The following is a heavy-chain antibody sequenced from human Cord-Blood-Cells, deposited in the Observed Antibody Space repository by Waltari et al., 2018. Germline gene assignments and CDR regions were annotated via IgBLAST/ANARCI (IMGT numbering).Heavy chain of an antibody. J-gene: IGHJ3*02. V-gene: IGHV4-38-2*02. CDR3: ARVHSEYDFWGRVFAFDI. Sequence: QVPLQESGPGLVKPSATLSLTCPLSGYSISSGYYWGWIRQPPGQGLEWIGSIYHSGSTYYNPSLKSRVTISVDTSKNQFSLKLSSVTAADTAVYYCARVHSEYDFWGRVFAFDIWGQGTMVTVSS. CDR1: GYSISSGYY. D-gene: IGHD3-3*01. CDR2: IYHSGST.